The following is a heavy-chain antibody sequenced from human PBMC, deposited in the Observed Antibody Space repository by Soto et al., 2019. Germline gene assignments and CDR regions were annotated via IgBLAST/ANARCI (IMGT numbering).Heavy chain of an antibody. CDR3: AKDRSEWELQQDY. D-gene: IGHD1-26*01. Sequence: PGGSLRLSCAASGFTFSSYTMNWVRQAPGKGLEWVSSINSGSDYKYYTDSVKGRFTISRDNAKNTLYLQMNSLRAEDTAVYYCAKDRSEWELQQDYWGQGTLVTVSS. CDR2: INSGSDYK. V-gene: IGHV3-21*04. J-gene: IGHJ4*02. CDR1: GFTFSSYT.